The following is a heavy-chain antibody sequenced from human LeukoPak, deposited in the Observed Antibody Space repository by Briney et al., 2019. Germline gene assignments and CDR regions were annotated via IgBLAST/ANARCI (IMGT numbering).Heavy chain of an antibody. V-gene: IGHV4-59*01. CDR3: ARTPRDGYNLNWFDP. Sequence: SETLSLTCTVSGGSISSYYWSWIRQPAGKGLEWIGYIYYSGSTNYNPSLKSRVTISVDTSKNQFSLKLSSVTAADTAVYYCARTPRDGYNLNWFDPWGQGTLVTVSS. CDR1: GGSISSYY. J-gene: IGHJ5*02. D-gene: IGHD5-24*01. CDR2: IYYSGST.